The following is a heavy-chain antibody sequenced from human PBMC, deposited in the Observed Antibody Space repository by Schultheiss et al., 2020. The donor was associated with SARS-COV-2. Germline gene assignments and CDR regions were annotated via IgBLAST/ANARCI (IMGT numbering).Heavy chain of an antibody. Sequence: GGSLRLSCAASGFTFSGSAMHWVRQTSGKGLEWVSYISSSGSTIYYADSVKGRFTISRDNSKNTLYLQMNSLRAEDTAVYYCARMVQLWKPRNLFDYWGQGTLVTVSS. J-gene: IGHJ4*02. V-gene: IGHV3-48*01. D-gene: IGHD5-18*01. CDR2: ISSSGSTI. CDR3: ARMVQLWKPRNLFDY. CDR1: GFTFSGSA.